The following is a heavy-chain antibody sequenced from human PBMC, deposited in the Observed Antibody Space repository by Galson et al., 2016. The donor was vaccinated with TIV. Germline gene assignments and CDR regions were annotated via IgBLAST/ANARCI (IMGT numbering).Heavy chain of an antibody. CDR3: AREFYDVLTGPINFYYGMDI. CDR2: ISHSGYA. Sequence: LTCAVSGGSLSGYFWTWIRQAPGKGLEWIGEISHSGYARHNPSLESRVTLSIDTSKSQFSLQLSSVTAADTAVYYCAREFYDVLTGPINFYYGMDIWGQGTTVTVS. J-gene: IGHJ6*02. D-gene: IGHD3-9*01. CDR1: GGSLSGYF. V-gene: IGHV4-34*01.